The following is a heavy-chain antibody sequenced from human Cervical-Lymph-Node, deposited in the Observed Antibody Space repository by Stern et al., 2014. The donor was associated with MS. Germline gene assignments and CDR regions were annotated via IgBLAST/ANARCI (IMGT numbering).Heavy chain of an antibody. CDR3: TRAYYGSQFGY. CDR1: GYTFSSFA. D-gene: IGHD3-16*01. Sequence: VQLEESGAEVKKPGASVKVACEASGYTFSSFAIHWVRQAPGQRLEWLGWIIAGSGDTKYSQRFQDRVTITRDTSASTVYMEMSSLRSEDTAVYYCTRAYYGSQFGYWGQGTLVTVSS. J-gene: IGHJ4*02. V-gene: IGHV1-3*01. CDR2: IIAGSGDT.